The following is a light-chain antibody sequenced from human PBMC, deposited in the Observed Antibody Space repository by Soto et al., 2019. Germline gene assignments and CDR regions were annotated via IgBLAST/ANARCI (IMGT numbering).Light chain of an antibody. CDR3: QQRSNRIT. J-gene: IGKJ5*01. V-gene: IGKV3-15*01. CDR2: GAS. CDR1: ESVSTN. Sequence: EIVLTQSPATLSLWPAERSPLXCRASESVSTNLAWYQQKAGQAPRLLIYGASTRATGIPARFSGSGSGAEFTLTVSSLEPEDFALYYCQQRSNRITFGQGTRLEIK.